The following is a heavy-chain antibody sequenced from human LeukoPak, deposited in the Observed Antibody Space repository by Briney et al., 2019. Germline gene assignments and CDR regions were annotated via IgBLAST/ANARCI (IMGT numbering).Heavy chain of an antibody. CDR1: GFTFSTYW. Sequence: GGSLRLSCAASGFTFSTYWMTWVRQAPGKGLEWVANINQDGSEKYYVDSVKGRTTISRDNAKNSLYLEMNSLRAEDTAVYYCARGTMGEFDYWGQGTLVTVSS. J-gene: IGHJ4*02. V-gene: IGHV3-7*04. CDR3: ARGTMGEFDY. CDR2: INQDGSEK. D-gene: IGHD3-3*01.